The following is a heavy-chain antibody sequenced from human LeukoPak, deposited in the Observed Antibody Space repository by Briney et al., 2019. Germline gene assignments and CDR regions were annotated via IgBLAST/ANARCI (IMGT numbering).Heavy chain of an antibody. Sequence: HSETLSLTCTVSGYSISSGYYWGWIRQPPGKGLEWIGSMYYSGRTYYNPSLKSRVTISVDTSKNQFSLKLTSVTAADTAVYYCVIMPGYWGQGTLVTVSS. V-gene: IGHV4-38-2*02. J-gene: IGHJ4*02. D-gene: IGHD2-2*01. CDR1: GYSISSGYY. CDR2: MYYSGRT. CDR3: VIMPGY.